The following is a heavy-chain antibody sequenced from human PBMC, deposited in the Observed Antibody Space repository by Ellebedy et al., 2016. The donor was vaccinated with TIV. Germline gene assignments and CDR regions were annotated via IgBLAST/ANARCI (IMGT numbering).Heavy chain of an antibody. CDR1: GFTFSRHG. D-gene: IGHD1-26*01. CDR2: LSYGGVLT. J-gene: IGHJ4*02. Sequence: GESLKISCAASGFTFSRHGMHWVRQAPGKGLEWVAVLSYGGVLTYYADSVKGRFTISRDNSKNTLYLQMNTLRPDDTAVYSCATAREWDWGQGTLVTVSS. V-gene: IGHV3-30*03. CDR3: ATAREWD.